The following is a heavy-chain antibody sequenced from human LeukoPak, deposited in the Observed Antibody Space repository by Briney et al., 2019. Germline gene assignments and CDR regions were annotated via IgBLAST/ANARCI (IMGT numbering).Heavy chain of an antibody. CDR1: GGTFSDYA. J-gene: IGHJ4*02. Sequence: SVKVSCKASGGTFSDYALNWVRQAPGQGLEWMGVFIPILGTANYAQKFQGRVTITADESTSTAYMELSSLRSEDTAVYYCARGRRYYDILTGYQLDYWGQGTLVTVSS. CDR3: ARGRRYYDILTGYQLDY. D-gene: IGHD3-9*01. CDR2: FIPILGTA. V-gene: IGHV1-69*13.